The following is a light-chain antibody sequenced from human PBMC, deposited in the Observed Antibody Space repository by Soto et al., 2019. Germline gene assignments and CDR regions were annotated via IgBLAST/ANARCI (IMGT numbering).Light chain of an antibody. CDR2: RAS. CDR1: QHVSSN. J-gene: IGKJ2*01. CDR3: QQYNNWPYT. Sequence: EIVMTQSPATLSVSPGGGATLSCRARQHVSSNFAWYRQKPGQAPTLLIYRASTRATGIPARFSGSGSGTEFTLTISILQSEDFAVYYCQQYNNWPYTFGQGTKLEIK. V-gene: IGKV3-15*01.